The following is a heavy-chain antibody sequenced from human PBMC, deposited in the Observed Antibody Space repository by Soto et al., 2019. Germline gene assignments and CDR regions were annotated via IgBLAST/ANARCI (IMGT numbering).Heavy chain of an antibody. J-gene: IGHJ4*02. CDR3: PPIYGSGRAHFDY. V-gene: IGHV1-69*02. CDR1: GGTFNFYS. CDR2: VIPMVGMS. D-gene: IGHD3-10*01. Sequence: QVQLVQSGAEVKKPGSSVKVSCTASGGTFNFYSISWVRQAPGQGLEWVGRVIPMVGMSEYAQKFQGRVTLSADNYTSTAYMNLRSMRSEDTAVYYCPPIYGSGRAHFDYWGQGTLVTVSS.